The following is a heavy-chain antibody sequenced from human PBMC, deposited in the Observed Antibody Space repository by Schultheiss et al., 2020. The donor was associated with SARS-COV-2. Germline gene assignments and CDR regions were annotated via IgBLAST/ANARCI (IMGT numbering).Heavy chain of an antibody. J-gene: IGHJ6*02. D-gene: IGHD3-3*01. V-gene: IGHV3-30*18. CDR1: GFTFSSYG. CDR2: ISYDGSNK. Sequence: GGSLRLSCAASGFTFSSYGMHWVRQAPGKGLEWVAVISYDGSNKYYADSVKGRFTISRDNSKNTLYLQMNSLRAEDTAVYYCAKVRRITIFGEGMDVWGQGTTVTVSS. CDR3: AKVRRITIFGEGMDV.